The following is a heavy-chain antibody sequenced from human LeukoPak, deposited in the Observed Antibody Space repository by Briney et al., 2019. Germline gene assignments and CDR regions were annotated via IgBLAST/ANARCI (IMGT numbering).Heavy chain of an antibody. V-gene: IGHV3-21*01. CDR2: ISSTGTYK. J-gene: IGHJ6*03. D-gene: IGHD3-10*01. CDR3: ARGGPGNYYYYMDV. Sequence: GGSLRLSCAASGFTFTSYTTNWVRQAPGKGLGWVSSISSTGTYKYYADSVKGRFTISRDNAKNSLYLQMNSLRAEDTAVYYCARGGPGNYYYYMDVWGKGTTVTVSS. CDR1: GFTFTSYT.